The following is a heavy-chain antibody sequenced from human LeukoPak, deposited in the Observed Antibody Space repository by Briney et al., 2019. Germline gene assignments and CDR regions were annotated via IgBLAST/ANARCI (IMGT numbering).Heavy chain of an antibody. D-gene: IGHD3-22*01. CDR3: ARGYLYYYDVSGYPFDY. J-gene: IGHJ4*02. V-gene: IGHV1-2*02. CDR2: INPNSGGT. Sequence: GASVKVSCKASGYTFTDYYMHWVRQAPGQGLEWMGWINPNSGGTNYAQKFQGRVTMTRDTSISTAYMERRRLRSDDTAVYYCARGYLYYYDVSGYPFDYWGQGTLVTVSS. CDR1: GYTFTDYY.